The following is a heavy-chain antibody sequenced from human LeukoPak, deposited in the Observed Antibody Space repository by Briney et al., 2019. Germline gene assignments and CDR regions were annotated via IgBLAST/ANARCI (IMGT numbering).Heavy chain of an antibody. CDR3: ATRRKRGYSYGYGYMDV. CDR1: GGSISSSSYY. CDR2: IYYSGST. V-gene: IGHV4-39*01. Sequence: SETLSLTCTVSGGSISSSSYYWGWIRQPPGKGLEWLGSIYYSGSTYYNPSLKSRVTISVDTSKNQFSLKLSSVTAADTAVYYCATRRKRGYSYGYGYMDVWGKGTTVTVSS. D-gene: IGHD5-18*01. J-gene: IGHJ6*03.